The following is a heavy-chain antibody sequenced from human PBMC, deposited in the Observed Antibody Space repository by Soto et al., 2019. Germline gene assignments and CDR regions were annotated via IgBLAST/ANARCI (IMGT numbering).Heavy chain of an antibody. Sequence: QVQLVQSGAEVKKPGASVRVSCKTSGYTFINYGITWVRQAPGQGLEWMGWLSAYNGDTSSSEKLQDRFTMTTDTSTNTVYMELRSLTSDDTAVYYCARWSAIVGGAEAFDVWGQGIMVIVSS. D-gene: IGHD1-26*01. CDR2: LSAYNGDT. J-gene: IGHJ3*01. V-gene: IGHV1-18*01. CDR1: GYTFINYG. CDR3: ARWSAIVGGAEAFDV.